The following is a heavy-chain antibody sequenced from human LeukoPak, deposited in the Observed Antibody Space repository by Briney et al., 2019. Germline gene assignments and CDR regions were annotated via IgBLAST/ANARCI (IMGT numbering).Heavy chain of an antibody. Sequence: GGSLRLSCAASGFTFSSYAMHWVRQAPGKGLEYVSAISSNGGSTYYANSVKGRFTISRDNSKNTLYLQMGSLRAEDMAVYYCARDPPNSGTALDYWGQGTLVTVSS. V-gene: IGHV3-64*01. CDR1: GFTFSSYA. J-gene: IGHJ4*02. CDR3: ARDPPNSGTALDY. CDR2: ISSNGGST. D-gene: IGHD7-27*01.